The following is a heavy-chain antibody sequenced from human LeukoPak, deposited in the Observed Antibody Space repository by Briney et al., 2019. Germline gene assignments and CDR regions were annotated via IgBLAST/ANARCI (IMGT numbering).Heavy chain of an antibody. D-gene: IGHD1-26*01. CDR1: GFTFDDYG. CDR2: IYSGGST. Sequence: GGSLRLSCAASGFTFDDYGMSWVRQAPGKGLEWVSVIYSGGSTYYADSVKGRFTISRDNSKNTLYLQMNSLRAEDTAVYYYASHSGSYPYAFDIWGQGTMVTVSS. V-gene: IGHV3-66*04. CDR3: ASHSGSYPYAFDI. J-gene: IGHJ3*02.